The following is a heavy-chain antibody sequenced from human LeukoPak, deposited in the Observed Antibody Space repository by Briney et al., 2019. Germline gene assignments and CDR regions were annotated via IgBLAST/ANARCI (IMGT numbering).Heavy chain of an antibody. D-gene: IGHD3-9*01. CDR1: GFTFSSYG. Sequence: GGSLRLSCAASGFTFSSYGMHWVRQAPGKGLEWVAVIWYDGGNKYYADSVKGRFTISRDNSKNTLYLQMNSLRAEDTAVYYCARDLLAGQFDYWGQGTLVTVSS. CDR2: IWYDGGNK. J-gene: IGHJ4*02. CDR3: ARDLLAGQFDY. V-gene: IGHV3-33*01.